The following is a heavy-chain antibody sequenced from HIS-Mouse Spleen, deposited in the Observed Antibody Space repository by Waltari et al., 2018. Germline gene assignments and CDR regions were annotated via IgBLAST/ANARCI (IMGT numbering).Heavy chain of an antibody. V-gene: IGHV4-39*07. CDR1: GGSISSSSYY. CDR3: AREIPYSSSWYDWYFDL. CDR2: SYYSAST. D-gene: IGHD6-13*01. J-gene: IGHJ2*01. Sequence: QLQLQESGPGLVKPSETLSLTCTVSGGSISSSSYYWGWIRQPPGKGLEWIGSSYYSASTYYNPSLKSRVTISVDTSKNQFALKLSSVPAADTAVYYCAREIPYSSSWYDWYFDLWGRGTLVTVSS.